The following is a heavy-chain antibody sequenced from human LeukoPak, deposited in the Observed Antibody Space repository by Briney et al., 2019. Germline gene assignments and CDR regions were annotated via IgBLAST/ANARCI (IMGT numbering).Heavy chain of an antibody. J-gene: IGHJ4*02. CDR2: IVVGSGDT. D-gene: IGHD3-10*01. Sequence: SVKVSCKASGFTFTSSAMQWVRQARGQRLEWIGWIVVGSGDTNYVQKFQERVTITRDMSTSTVYMELSSLRSEDTAVYYCAADWWMVRGVIIPWGQGTLVTVSS. CDR3: AADWWMVRGVIIP. V-gene: IGHV1-58*02. CDR1: GFTFTSSA.